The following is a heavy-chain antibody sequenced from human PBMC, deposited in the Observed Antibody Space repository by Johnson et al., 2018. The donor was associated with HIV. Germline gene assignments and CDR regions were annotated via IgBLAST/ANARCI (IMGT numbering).Heavy chain of an antibody. Sequence: QVQLVESGGGVVQPGRSLRLSCAASGFTFSTYGMHWVRQAPGKGLEWLAVIYSGSSTYSADSVRGRFTISRDNSKNTLYLQMGRLRAEDKGVYYCARERVHDKSGLDAFDIWGQGTMVTVSS. CDR3: ARERVHDKSGLDAFDI. CDR2: IYSGSST. CDR1: GFTFSTYG. D-gene: IGHD3-22*01. J-gene: IGHJ3*02. V-gene: IGHV3-NL1*01.